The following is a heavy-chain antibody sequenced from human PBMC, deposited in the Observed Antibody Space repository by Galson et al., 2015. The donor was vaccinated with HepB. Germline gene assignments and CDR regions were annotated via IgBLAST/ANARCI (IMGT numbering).Heavy chain of an antibody. V-gene: IGHV3-53*01. CDR2: IYSGGST. J-gene: IGHJ3*02. CDR3: ARERPGDCSGGSCYSDAFDI. D-gene: IGHD2-15*01. Sequence: SLRLSCAASGFTVSSNYMSWVRQAPGKGLEWVSVIYSGGSTYYADSVKGRFTISRDNSKNTLYLQMNSLRAEDTAVYYCARERPGDCSGGSCYSDAFDIWGQGTMVTVSS. CDR1: GFTVSSNY.